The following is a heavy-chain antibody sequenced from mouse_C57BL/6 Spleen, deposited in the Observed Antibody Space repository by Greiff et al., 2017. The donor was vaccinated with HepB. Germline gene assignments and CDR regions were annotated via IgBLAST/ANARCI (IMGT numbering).Heavy chain of an antibody. Sequence: QVQLQQSGPELVKPGASVKISCKASGYAFSSSWMNWVKQRPGKGLECIGRIYPGDGDTNYNGKFKGKATLTADKSSSTAYMQLSSLTSEDSAVYFCAITTVVDAMDYWGQGTSVTVSS. J-gene: IGHJ4*01. D-gene: IGHD1-1*01. V-gene: IGHV1-82*01. CDR1: GYAFSSSW. CDR3: AITTVVDAMDY. CDR2: IYPGDGDT.